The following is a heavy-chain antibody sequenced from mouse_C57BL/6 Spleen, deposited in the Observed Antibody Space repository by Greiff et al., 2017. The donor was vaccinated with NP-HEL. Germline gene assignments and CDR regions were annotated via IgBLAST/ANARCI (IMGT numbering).Heavy chain of an antibody. CDR2: INPSSGYT. CDR1: GYTFTSYW. J-gene: IGHJ3*01. Sequence: VQLQQSGAELAKPGASVKLSCKASGYTFTSYWMHWVKQRPGQGLEWIGYINPSSGYTKYNQKFKDKATLTADKSSSTAYMQLSSLTYEDSAVYYCASEEVEDGYYTWCAYWGQGTLVTVSA. D-gene: IGHD2-3*01. CDR3: ASEEVEDGYYTWCAY. V-gene: IGHV1-7*01.